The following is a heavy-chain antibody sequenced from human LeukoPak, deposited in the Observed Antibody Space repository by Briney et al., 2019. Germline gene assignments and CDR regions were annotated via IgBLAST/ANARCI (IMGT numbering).Heavy chain of an antibody. CDR1: GFTFSSSG. CDR3: AKGVAEVVVVVVAGPGPIDY. J-gene: IGHJ4*02. D-gene: IGHD2-15*01. V-gene: IGHV3-30*02. Sequence: GGSLRLSCAASGFTFSSSGMHWVRQAPGKGLEWVAFIQYDGKNKYYADSVKGRFTISRDNSKNTLYLQMNSLRAEDTAVYYCAKGVAEVVVVVVAGPGPIDYWGQGTLVTVSS. CDR2: IQYDGKNK.